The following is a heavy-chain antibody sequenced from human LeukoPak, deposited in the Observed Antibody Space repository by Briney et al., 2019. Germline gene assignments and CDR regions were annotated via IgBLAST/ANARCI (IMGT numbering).Heavy chain of an antibody. CDR2: ISYDGSNK. Sequence: GGSLRLSCAASGFTFSSYAMSWVRQAPGKGLEWVAVISYDGSNKYYADSVKGRFTISRDNSKNTLYLQMNSLRAEDTAVYYCARDPYYGSGSLDYWGQGTLVTVSS. CDR1: GFTFSSYA. J-gene: IGHJ4*02. D-gene: IGHD3-10*01. CDR3: ARDPYYGSGSLDY. V-gene: IGHV3-30*04.